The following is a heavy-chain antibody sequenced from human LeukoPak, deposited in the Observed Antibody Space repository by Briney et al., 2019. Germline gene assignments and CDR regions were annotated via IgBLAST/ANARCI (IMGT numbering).Heavy chain of an antibody. D-gene: IGHD6-25*01. V-gene: IGHV4-39*07. Sequence: PSETLSLTCAVSGASVSGSNYYWGWLRQPPGKGLEWIGNIYSSGSTYYNPSLKSRVTISVDTSKNQFSLKLSSVTAADTAVYYCARDGRSGDVVDYWGQGTLVTVSS. CDR1: GASVSGSNYY. CDR2: IYSSGST. J-gene: IGHJ4*02. CDR3: ARDGRSGDVVDY.